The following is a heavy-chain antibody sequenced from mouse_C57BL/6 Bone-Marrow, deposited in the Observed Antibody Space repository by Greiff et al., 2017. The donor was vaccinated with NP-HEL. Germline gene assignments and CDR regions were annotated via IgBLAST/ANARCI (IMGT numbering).Heavy chain of an antibody. V-gene: IGHV1-4*01. J-gene: IGHJ2*01. CDR1: GYTFTSYT. Sequence: VQLQQSGAELARPGASVKMSCKASGYTFTSYTMHWVKQRPGQGLEWIGYIKPSSGYTKYNQKFKDKATLTADKSSSTAYMQLSSLTSEDSAVYYCARFITTVVDYFDYWGQGTTLTVSS. D-gene: IGHD1-1*01. CDR3: ARFITTVVDYFDY. CDR2: IKPSSGYT.